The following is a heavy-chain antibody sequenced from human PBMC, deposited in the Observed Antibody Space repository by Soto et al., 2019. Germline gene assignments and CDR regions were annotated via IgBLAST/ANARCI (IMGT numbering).Heavy chain of an antibody. CDR1: GYTFTNYY. J-gene: IGHJ6*02. CDR2: INPLTGDT. Sequence: ASVKVSCKASGYTFTNYYIHWVRQAPGQGLEWIGWINPLTGDTTYAQNLQDRVTMTTDTSIGTAYMELSRLRSDDTAVFYCGRDLIYDVLTGLYYYFGMDVWGQGTTVTVSS. CDR3: GRDLIYDVLTGLYYYFGMDV. V-gene: IGHV1-2*02. D-gene: IGHD3-9*01.